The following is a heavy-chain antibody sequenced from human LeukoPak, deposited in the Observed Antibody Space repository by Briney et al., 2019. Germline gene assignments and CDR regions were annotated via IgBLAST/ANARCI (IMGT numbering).Heavy chain of an antibody. J-gene: IGHJ4*02. CDR1: GFTFSTYA. Sequence: GGSLRLSCAASGFTFSTYAMSWVRQAPGRGLEWVSGICGSGGCTYYADSVKGRFTISRDNSKNTLYLQMNSLRVEDTAVYYCASTPFYDYVWGSYRYRGLFDNWGQGTLVSVSS. V-gene: IGHV3-23*01. D-gene: IGHD3-16*02. CDR3: ASTPFYDYVWGSYRYRGLFDN. CDR2: ICGSGGCT.